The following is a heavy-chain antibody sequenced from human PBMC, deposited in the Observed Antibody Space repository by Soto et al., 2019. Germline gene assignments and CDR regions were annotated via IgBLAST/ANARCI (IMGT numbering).Heavy chain of an antibody. CDR1: GFTFSSSA. CDR2: ISASGDST. V-gene: IGHV3-23*01. D-gene: IGHD3-16*01. CDR3: AKGGITAPRHY. J-gene: IGHJ4*02. Sequence: EVRLLESGGGLVQPGGSLRLSCSASGFTFSSSAMGWVRQAPGKGLEWVSSISASGDSTPYADSVKGRFTISRDNSKNTVYLQMNSLRVEDTALYYCAKGGITAPRHYWGQGTLVTVSS.